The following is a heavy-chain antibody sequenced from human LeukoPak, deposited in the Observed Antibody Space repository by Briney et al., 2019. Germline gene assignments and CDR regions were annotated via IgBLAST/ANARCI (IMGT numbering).Heavy chain of an antibody. D-gene: IGHD3-10*01. J-gene: IGHJ4*02. CDR3: AKDRNYYGSGATVDY. CDR2: ISGSGGST. V-gene: IGHV3-23*01. CDR1: GFTFSSYA. Sequence: PGGSLRLSCAASGFTFSSYAMSWVRQAPGKGLEWVSAISGSGGSTYYADSVKGRFTISRDNSKNTLYLQMNSLRAEDTAVYYCAKDRNYYGSGATVDYWGQGTLVTVSS.